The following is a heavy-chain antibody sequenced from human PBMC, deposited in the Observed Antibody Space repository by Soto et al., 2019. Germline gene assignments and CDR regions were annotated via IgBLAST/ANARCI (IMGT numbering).Heavy chain of an antibody. CDR3: ARVEAVAGLYNYPGLDV. J-gene: IGHJ6*02. CDR1: GGTFSNYA. CDR2: IVPIFGTT. Sequence: QVQLVQSGAEVKKPGSSVKVSCKVSGGTFSNYAIDCVRLAPGHGLEWMGGIVPIFGTTYYTQKLQGRATIIADDSMTTAYLEMSSLRSEDTAIYYCARVEAVAGLYNYPGLDVWGQGTAVTVSS. V-gene: IGHV1-69*12. D-gene: IGHD6-19*01.